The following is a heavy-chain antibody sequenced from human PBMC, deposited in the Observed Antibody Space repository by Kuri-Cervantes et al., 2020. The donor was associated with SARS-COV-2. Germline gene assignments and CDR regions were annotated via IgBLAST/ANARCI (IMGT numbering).Heavy chain of an antibody. CDR3: AREIGQSIAAAGTPLDY. D-gene: IGHD6-13*01. CDR2: ISYDGSNK. CDR1: GFTFNNYD. V-gene: IGHV3-30-3*01. J-gene: IGHJ4*02. Sequence: GGSLRLSCAASGFTFNNYDMYWVRQAPGKGLEWVAVISYDGSNKYYADSVKGRFTISRDNSKNTLYMQMNSLRAEDTAVYYCAREIGQSIAAAGTPLDYWGQGTLVTVSS.